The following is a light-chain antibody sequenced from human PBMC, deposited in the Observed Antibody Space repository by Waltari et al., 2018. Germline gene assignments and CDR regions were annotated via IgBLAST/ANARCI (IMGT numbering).Light chain of an antibody. J-gene: IGKJ1*01. CDR1: QSVGRT. Sequence: IVLTQSPGTLSLSPGERATLSCRASQSVGRTLAWYQQKTGQAPRLLTYGASNRATGIPDRFSGSGSGTEFSLTISRLDPEDFAVYYCQHYVRLPATFGQGTKVEMK. CDR2: GAS. V-gene: IGKV3-20*01. CDR3: QHYVRLPAT.